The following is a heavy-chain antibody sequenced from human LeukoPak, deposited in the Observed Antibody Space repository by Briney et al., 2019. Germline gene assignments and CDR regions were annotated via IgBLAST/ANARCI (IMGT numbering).Heavy chain of an antibody. CDR3: ANSASSSSEDY. D-gene: IGHD6-6*01. V-gene: IGHV3-48*01. Sequence: GGSLRLSCAASGFTFSSYSMNWVRQAPGKGLEWVSYISSSSSTIYYADSVKGRFTISRDNSKNTLYLQMNSLRAEDTAAYYCANSASSSSEDYWGQGTLVTVSS. J-gene: IGHJ4*02. CDR1: GFTFSSYS. CDR2: ISSSSSTI.